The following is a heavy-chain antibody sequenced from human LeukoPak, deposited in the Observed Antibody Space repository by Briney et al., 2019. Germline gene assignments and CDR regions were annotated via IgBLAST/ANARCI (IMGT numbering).Heavy chain of an antibody. CDR2: ISAYNGNT. J-gene: IGHJ6*02. V-gene: IGHV1-18*01. D-gene: IGHD6-19*01. CDR3: ASGGAVAGDYYYGMDV. Sequence: ASVKFSCKASGYTFTSYGISWVRQAPGQGLEWMGWISAYNGNTNYAQKLQGRVTMTTDTSTSTAYMELRSLRSDDTAVYYCASGGAVAGDYYYGMDVWGQGTTVTVSS. CDR1: GYTFTSYG.